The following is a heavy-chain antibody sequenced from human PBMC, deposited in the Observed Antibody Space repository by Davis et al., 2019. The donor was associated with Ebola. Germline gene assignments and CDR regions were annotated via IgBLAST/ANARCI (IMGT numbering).Heavy chain of an antibody. J-gene: IGHJ4*02. Sequence: SETLSLTCAVSGGSISSGGYSWGWIRQPPGKGLEWIGYIYYSGSTYYNPSLKSRVTISVDTSKNQFSLKLSSVTAADTAVYYCARHLVWNPFDYWGQGTLVTVSS. CDR2: IYYSGST. CDR3: ARHLVWNPFDY. D-gene: IGHD1-1*01. CDR1: GGSISSGGYS. V-gene: IGHV4-30-2*03.